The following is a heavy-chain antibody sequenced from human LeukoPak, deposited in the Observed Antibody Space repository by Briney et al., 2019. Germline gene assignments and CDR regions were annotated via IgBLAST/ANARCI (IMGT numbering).Heavy chain of an antibody. V-gene: IGHV1-8*01. CDR2: MNPNSGNT. CDR1: GYTFTSYD. D-gene: IGHD3-22*01. Sequence: RASVKVSCKASGYTFTSYDINWVRQATGQGLERMGWMNPNSGNTGYAQKLQGRVTMTRNTSISTAYMELSSLRSEDTAVYYCARGSSGFGSLDYYGMDVWGQGTTVTVSS. J-gene: IGHJ6*02. CDR3: ARGSSGFGSLDYYGMDV.